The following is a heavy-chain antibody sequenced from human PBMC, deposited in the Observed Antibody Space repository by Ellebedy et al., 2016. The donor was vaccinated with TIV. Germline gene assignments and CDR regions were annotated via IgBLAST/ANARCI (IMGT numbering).Heavy chain of an antibody. V-gene: IGHV4-59*01. CDR1: GGSISTFY. Sequence: MPSEILSLTCNVSGGSISTFYWSWIRQPPGKGLEFIGYIYYIGITNYNPSLESRVAISIDTSENQFSLRLSSVTAADTAVYYCAAYYGGRFDYWGQGTLVTVSS. J-gene: IGHJ4*02. CDR3: AAYYGGRFDY. CDR2: IYYIGIT. D-gene: IGHD4-23*01.